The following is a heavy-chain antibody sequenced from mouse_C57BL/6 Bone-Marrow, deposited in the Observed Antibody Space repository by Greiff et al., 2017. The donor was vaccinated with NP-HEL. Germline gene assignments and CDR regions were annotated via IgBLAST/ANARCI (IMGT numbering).Heavy chain of an antibody. Sequence: EVQVVESGGDLVKPGGSLKLSCAASGFTFSSYGMSWVRQTPDKRLEWVATISSGGSYTYYPDSVKGRFTISRDNAKNTLYLQMSSLKSEDTAMYYCARLAYSPQFAYWGQGTLVTVSA. D-gene: IGHD2-10*01. CDR3: ARLAYSPQFAY. J-gene: IGHJ3*01. CDR1: GFTFSSYG. CDR2: ISSGGSYT. V-gene: IGHV5-6*01.